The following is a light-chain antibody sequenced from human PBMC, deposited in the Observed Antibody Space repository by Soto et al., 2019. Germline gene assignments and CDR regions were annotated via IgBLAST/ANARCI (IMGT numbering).Light chain of an antibody. V-gene: IGLV2-14*01. CDR1: SSDIGGYNY. J-gene: IGLJ2*01. CDR3: SSYTSSRSRV. CDR2: EVS. Sequence: QSALTQPASVSGSPGQSITISCTGTSSDIGGYNYVSWYQQHPGKAPKLMIYEVSNRPSGVSNRFSGSKSGNTASLTIYGLQAEDEAEYYCSSYTSSRSRVFGGGTKLTVL.